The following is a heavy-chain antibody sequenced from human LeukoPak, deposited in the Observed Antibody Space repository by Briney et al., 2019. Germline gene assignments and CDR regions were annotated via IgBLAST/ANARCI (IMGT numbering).Heavy chain of an antibody. J-gene: IGHJ4*02. D-gene: IGHD2-2*01. V-gene: IGHV4-39*01. CDR2: ISYSGST. CDR3: ARHIVVVPAAAGIVDY. CDR1: GGSISSSHYY. Sequence: PSETLSLTCTVSGGSISSSHYYWGWIRQPPGKGLEWIGSISYSGSTYYNPSLKSRVTISVDTSKNQFSLKLSSVTAADTAVYYCARHIVVVPAAAGIVDYWGQGTLVTVSS.